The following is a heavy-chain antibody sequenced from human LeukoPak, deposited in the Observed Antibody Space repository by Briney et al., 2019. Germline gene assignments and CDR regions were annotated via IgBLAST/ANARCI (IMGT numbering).Heavy chain of an antibody. V-gene: IGHV3-23*01. CDR3: AKDRKGDYYDSSGYYYYFDY. J-gene: IGHJ4*02. D-gene: IGHD3-22*01. Sequence: GGSPRLSCAASGFTFSSYAMSWVRQPPGKGLEWVSSISGSGVSTYYADSVKGRFTISRDNSKNTLYLQMNSLRAEDTAVYYCAKDRKGDYYDSSGYYYYFDYWGQGTLVTVSS. CDR2: ISGSGVST. CDR1: GFTFSSYA.